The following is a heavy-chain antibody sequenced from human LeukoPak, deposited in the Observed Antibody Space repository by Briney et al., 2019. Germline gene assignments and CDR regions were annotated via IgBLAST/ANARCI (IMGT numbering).Heavy chain of an antibody. CDR2: MHYSGST. Sequence: SETLSLTCTVSDGSIRSSSYYWGWVRQPPVKGLEWIGSMHYSGSTYYNPSLKSRVTISVDTSKNQFSLKLSSVTAADTAVYYCARHISVVVPAAMVYWGQGTLVTVSS. CDR3: ARHISVVVPAAMVY. D-gene: IGHD2-2*01. J-gene: IGHJ4*02. V-gene: IGHV4-39*01. CDR1: DGSIRSSSYY.